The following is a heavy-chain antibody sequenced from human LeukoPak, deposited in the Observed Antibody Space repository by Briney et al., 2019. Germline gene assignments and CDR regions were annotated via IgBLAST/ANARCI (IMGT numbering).Heavy chain of an antibody. J-gene: IGHJ1*01. CDR3: ATYCSHTSCHTGGGFLH. Sequence: PSETLSLTCTVSGGSNSSGGYFWSWIRQPAGKGLEWVGRIYTSGGTNYNPSLNSRVTVPIDTSTNQFSLRLTSVTAADTAVYYCATYCSHTSCHTGGGFLHWGQGTLVTVSS. D-gene: IGHD2-2*02. CDR1: GGSNSSGGYF. CDR2: IYTSGGT. V-gene: IGHV4-61*02.